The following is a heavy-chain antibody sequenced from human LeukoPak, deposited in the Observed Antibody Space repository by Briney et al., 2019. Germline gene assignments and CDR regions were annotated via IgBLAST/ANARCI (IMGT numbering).Heavy chain of an antibody. D-gene: IGHD3-22*01. CDR1: GGSISSGGEY. CDR3: AREKTAYYYDSSGFSEGAFDI. J-gene: IGHJ3*02. Sequence: SETLSLTCTVSGGSISSGGEYWSWIRQHPGKGLEWIGYVYCSGSTYYNPSLKSRVTISVDTSENQFSLKLSSVTAADTAVYYCAREKTAYYYDSSGFSEGAFDIWGQGTMGSVSS. CDR2: VYCSGST. V-gene: IGHV4-31*03.